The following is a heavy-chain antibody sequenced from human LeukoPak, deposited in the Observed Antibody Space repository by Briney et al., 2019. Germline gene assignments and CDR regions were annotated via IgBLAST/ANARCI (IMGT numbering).Heavy chain of an antibody. D-gene: IGHD3-16*01. V-gene: IGHV3-21*01. CDR3: ARAVGGRPRGDY. J-gene: IGHJ4*02. CDR2: ISSSSSYI. CDR1: GFTFSWFR. Sequence: PGGSLRLSCVASGFTFSWFRMNWVRQAPGKGLEWVSSISSSSSYIYYADSVKGRFTISRDNAKNSLYLQMNSLRAEDTAVYYCARAVGGRPRGDYWGQGTLVTVSS.